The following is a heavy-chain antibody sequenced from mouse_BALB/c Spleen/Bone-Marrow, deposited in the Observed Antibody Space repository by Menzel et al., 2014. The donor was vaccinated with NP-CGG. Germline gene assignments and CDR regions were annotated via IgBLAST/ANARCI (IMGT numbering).Heavy chain of an antibody. V-gene: IGHV1S81*02. J-gene: IGHJ3*01. CDR3: TRSNGNWLAY. CDR1: GYTFTSYY. Sequence: VKLQESGAELVKPGASVKLSCKASGYTFTSYYMYWVKQRPGQGLEWIGEINPSNGGTNFNEKFKNKATLTVDKSSSTACMQLSSLIFEDSAVYYCTRSNGNWLAYWGQGTLVTVSA. CDR2: INPSNGGT. D-gene: IGHD2-1*01.